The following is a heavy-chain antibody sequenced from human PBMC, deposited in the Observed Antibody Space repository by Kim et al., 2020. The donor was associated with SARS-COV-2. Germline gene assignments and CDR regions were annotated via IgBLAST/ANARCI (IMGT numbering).Heavy chain of an antibody. CDR2: VNQDGNEK. J-gene: IGHJ4*02. CDR3: ARDLLGAVAGTSDY. Sequence: GGSLRLSCAASGFTFSSYWMSWVRQAPGKGLEWVANVNQDGNEKYYVDSVKGRFTISRDNAKNSLYLQMSSLRAEDTAVYYCARDLLGAVAGTSDYWGQGTLGTVSS. D-gene: IGHD6-19*01. CDR1: GFTFSSYW. V-gene: IGHV3-7*01.